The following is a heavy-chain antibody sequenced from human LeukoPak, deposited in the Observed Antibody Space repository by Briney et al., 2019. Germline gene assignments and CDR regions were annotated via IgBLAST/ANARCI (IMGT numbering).Heavy chain of an antibody. CDR3: ARVAAIYGGDC. CDR1: QFSFRTSW. D-gene: IGHD4-17*01. J-gene: IGHJ4*02. V-gene: IGHV3-74*01. Sequence: PGGSLRLSCTASQFSFRTSWMHWVRQAPGEGLVWVSLINSDGSITNYADSVKARFTISRDNTKNTLYLQMNNLRAEDTAVYYCARVAAIYGGDCWGQGTLVTASS. CDR2: INSDGSIT.